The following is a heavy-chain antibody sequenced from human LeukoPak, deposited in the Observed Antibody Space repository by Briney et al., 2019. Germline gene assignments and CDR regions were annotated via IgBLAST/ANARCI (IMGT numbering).Heavy chain of an antibody. CDR2: IIPIFGTA. J-gene: IGHJ5*02. CDR3: ARDRTRSHFRRYCSSTSRENWFDP. D-gene: IGHD2-2*01. CDR1: GGTFSSYA. V-gene: IGHV1-69*05. Sequence: GASVKVSCKASGGTFSSYAISWVRQAPGQGLEWMGGIIPIFGTANYAQKFQGRVTITTDESTSTAYMELSSLRSEDTAVYYCARDRTRSHFRRYCSSTSRENWFDPWGQGTLVTVSS.